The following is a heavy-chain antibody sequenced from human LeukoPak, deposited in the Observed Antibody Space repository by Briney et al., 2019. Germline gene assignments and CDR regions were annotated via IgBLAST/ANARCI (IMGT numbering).Heavy chain of an antibody. Sequence: GGSLKLSCAASGFTLRSYWMYWVRQAPGKGLVWVSRINSDGRTTHYAEPVKGRFTISRDNAKNTLYLQMNSLRAEDTAVYYCAREVEKVPPARGVYYYYYMDVWGKGTSVTVSS. V-gene: IGHV3-74*01. J-gene: IGHJ6*03. CDR2: INSDGRTT. CDR3: AREVEKVPPARGVYYYYYMDV. D-gene: IGHD2-2*01. CDR1: GFTLRSYW.